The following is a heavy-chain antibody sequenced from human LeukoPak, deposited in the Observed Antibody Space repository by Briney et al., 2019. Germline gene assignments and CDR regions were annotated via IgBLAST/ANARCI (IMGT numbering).Heavy chain of an antibody. CDR1: GITLSDHY. D-gene: IGHD6-19*01. Sequence: PGGSLRLSCAASGITLSDHYMDWVRQAPGKGLEWVGRSRNKANGYTIEYAASVRGRFTTSRDDSKNSLYLQMNSLKTEDAAVYYCAATVAGSNYYGMDVWGQGTTVTVSS. V-gene: IGHV3-72*01. J-gene: IGHJ6*02. CDR2: SRNKANGYTI. CDR3: AATVAGSNYYGMDV.